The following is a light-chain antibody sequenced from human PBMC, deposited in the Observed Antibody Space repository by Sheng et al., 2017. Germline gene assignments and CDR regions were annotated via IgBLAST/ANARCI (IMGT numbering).Light chain of an antibody. J-gene: IGKJ1*01. V-gene: IGKV1-9*01. CDR1: QGISSY. CDR3: LQYSDDWS. Sequence: DIQLTQSPSFLSASVGDRVTITCRASQGISSYLAWYQQKPGKAPKLLIYAASTLQSGVPSRFSGSGSGTEFTLTISSLQPEDFATYYCLQYSDDWSFGQGTKVENK. CDR2: AAS.